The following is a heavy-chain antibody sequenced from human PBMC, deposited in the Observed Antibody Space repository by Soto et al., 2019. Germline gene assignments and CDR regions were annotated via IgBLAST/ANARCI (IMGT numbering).Heavy chain of an antibody. Sequence: VASVKVSCKASGYTFTGYYMDWVRQAPGQGLEWMGWINPNSGGTNYAQKFQGWVTMTRDTSISTAYMELSRLRSDDTAVYYCARAGYSSSWYNHGFNWFDPWGQGTLVTVSS. CDR1: GYTFTGYY. D-gene: IGHD6-13*01. CDR3: ARAGYSSSWYNHGFNWFDP. CDR2: INPNSGGT. V-gene: IGHV1-2*04. J-gene: IGHJ5*02.